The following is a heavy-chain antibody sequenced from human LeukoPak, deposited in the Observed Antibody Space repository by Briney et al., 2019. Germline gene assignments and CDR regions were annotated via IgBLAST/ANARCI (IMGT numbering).Heavy chain of an antibody. CDR1: GFTFSSYG. CDR2: ISGSGDST. CDR3: AKTREVRYFFDY. Sequence: PGGSLRLSCAASGFTFSSYGMSWVRQAPGKGLEWVSAISGSGDSTYYADSVKGRFTISRDNSKNTLYLQMNSLRAEDTAVYYCAKTREVRYFFDYWGQGTLVTVSS. D-gene: IGHD3-10*01. V-gene: IGHV3-23*01. J-gene: IGHJ4*02.